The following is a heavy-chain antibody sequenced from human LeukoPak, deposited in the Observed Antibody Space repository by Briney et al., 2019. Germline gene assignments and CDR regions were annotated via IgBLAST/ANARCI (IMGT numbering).Heavy chain of an antibody. CDR3: ARGKAGYSGGHRAFDI. V-gene: IGHV1-8*01. D-gene: IGHD1-26*01. CDR2: MNPNSGNA. CDR1: GYTFTAYD. J-gene: IGHJ3*02. Sequence: ASVKVSCKASGYTFTAYDINWVRQATGQGREWMGWMNPNSGNAGYAQKFQGSVTITRNTSISTAYMDFSNLRPEDTAVYYCARGKAGYSGGHRAFDIWGQGTMVTVSS.